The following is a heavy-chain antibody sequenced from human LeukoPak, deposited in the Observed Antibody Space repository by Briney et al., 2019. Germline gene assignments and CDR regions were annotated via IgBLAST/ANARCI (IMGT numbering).Heavy chain of an antibody. CDR3: ARNSYGHLDY. CDR2: INPSGGTT. V-gene: IGHV1-46*01. J-gene: IGHJ4*02. Sequence: ASVKVSCKASGYTFISYYMHWARQAPGQGLEWMGIINPSGGTTTYAQKIQGRVTMTRDTSTSTVYMELSSLGSEDTAVYYCARNSYGHLDYWGQGTLVTVSS. CDR1: GYTFISYY. D-gene: IGHD5-18*01.